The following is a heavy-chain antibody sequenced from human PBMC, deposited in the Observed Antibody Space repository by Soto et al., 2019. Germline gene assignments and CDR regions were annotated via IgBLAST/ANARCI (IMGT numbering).Heavy chain of an antibody. D-gene: IGHD5-18*01. CDR1: GFTFSSYW. J-gene: IGHJ3*02. V-gene: IGHV3-74*01. CDR3: ARAWYSYGLRAFDI. CDR2: INSDGSST. Sequence: GGSLRLSCAASGFTFSSYWMHWVRQAPGKGLVWVSRINSDGSSTSYADSVKGRFTISRDNAKNTLYLQMNSLRAEDTAVYYCARAWYSYGLRAFDIWGQGTMVTVSS.